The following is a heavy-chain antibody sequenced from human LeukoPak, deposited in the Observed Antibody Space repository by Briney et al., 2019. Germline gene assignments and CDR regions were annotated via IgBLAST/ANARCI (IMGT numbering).Heavy chain of an antibody. D-gene: IGHD3-9*01. CDR3: ARLPILTTGYSYGISYYFDY. Sequence: GESLKISCKGSGYSFTSYWIGWVRQMLGKGLEWMGIIYPGDSDTRYSPSFQGQVTISADKSISTAYLQWSSLKASDTAMYYCARLPILTTGYSYGISYYFDYWGQGTLVTVSS. CDR2: IYPGDSDT. J-gene: IGHJ4*02. V-gene: IGHV5-51*01. CDR1: GYSFTSYW.